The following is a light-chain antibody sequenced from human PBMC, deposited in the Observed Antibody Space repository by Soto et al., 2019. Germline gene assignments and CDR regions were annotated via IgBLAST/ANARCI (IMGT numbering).Light chain of an antibody. CDR3: QQYGRSPNT. CDR1: QSVSSTY. J-gene: IGKJ2*01. Sequence: EVVLTQSPGTLSLSPGERATLSCRASQSVSSTYLAWYQQKPGQPPRLLIYSTSSRATGIPDRFSGSGSGTDFTLTISRLEPEDFAVYYCQQYGRSPNTFGQGTKLEI. V-gene: IGKV3-20*01. CDR2: STS.